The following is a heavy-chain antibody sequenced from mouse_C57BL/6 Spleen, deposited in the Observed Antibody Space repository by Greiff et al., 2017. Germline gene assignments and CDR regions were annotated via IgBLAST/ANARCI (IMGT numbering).Heavy chain of an antibody. V-gene: IGHV5-9-1*02. D-gene: IGHD1-1*01. J-gene: IGHJ1*03. CDR2: ISSGGDYI. Sequence: EVQRVESGEGLVKPGGSLKLSCAASGFTFSSYAMSWVRQTPEKRLEWVAYISSGGDYIYYADTVKGRFTISRDNARNTLYLQMSSLKSEDTAMYYCTRDYYGSSFTGAFDVWGTGTTVTVSS. CDR3: TRDYYGSSFTGAFDV. CDR1: GFTFSSYA.